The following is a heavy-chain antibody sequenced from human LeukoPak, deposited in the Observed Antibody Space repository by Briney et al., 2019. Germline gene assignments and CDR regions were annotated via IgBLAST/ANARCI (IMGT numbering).Heavy chain of an antibody. D-gene: IGHD2-2*02. J-gene: IGHJ4*02. CDR1: GGSISSGGYS. Sequence: SETLSLTCAVSGGSISSGGYSWSWIRQPPGKGLEWIGYIYHSGSTYYNPSLKSRVTISVDRSKNQFSLSLSSVTAADTAVYYCARYCSSTTCYTRGGDYWGQGTLVTVSS. CDR2: IYHSGST. CDR3: ARYCSSTTCYTRGGDY. V-gene: IGHV4-30-2*01.